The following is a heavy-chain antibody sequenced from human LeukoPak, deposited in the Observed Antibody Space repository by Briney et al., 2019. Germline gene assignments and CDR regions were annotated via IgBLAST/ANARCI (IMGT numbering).Heavy chain of an antibody. Sequence: GGSLRLSCAASGFTFSSYAMSWVRQAPGKGLEWVSAISGSGGSTYYADSVKGRFTISRDNSKNTLYLQMNSLRAEDTAVYYCAKRSGSYEINYYYMDVWGKGTTVTVSS. CDR1: GFTFSSYA. CDR3: AKRSGSYEINYYYMDV. J-gene: IGHJ6*03. D-gene: IGHD1-26*01. V-gene: IGHV3-23*01. CDR2: ISGSGGST.